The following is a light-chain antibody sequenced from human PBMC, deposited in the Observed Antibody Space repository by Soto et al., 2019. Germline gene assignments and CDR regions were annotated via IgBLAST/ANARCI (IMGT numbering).Light chain of an antibody. J-gene: IGKJ1*01. CDR3: LQHSTSPLT. V-gene: IGKV1-17*01. CDR2: AAS. CDR1: QGIRND. Sequence: DIQMTQFPSSLSASVGDRVTITCRASQGIRNDVAWYQQKPGKAPKRLIYAASSLQSGVPARFSGSGAGTEFTLAISSLQPEDFATFYCLQHSTSPLTFGQGTKVEIK.